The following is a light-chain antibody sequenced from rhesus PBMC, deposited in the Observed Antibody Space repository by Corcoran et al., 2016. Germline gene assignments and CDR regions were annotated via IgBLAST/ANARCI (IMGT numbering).Light chain of an antibody. CDR1: QSVSNS. V-gene: IGKV3-42*01. J-gene: IGKJ4*01. Sequence: EIVMTQSPGTLSLSPGERATLSCRSSQSVSNSLAWYQQKPGPAPKLLSYGASSRATGIPDRFSGSGAGTDVTLTIRTLEPEDVGVYYCRHDSSWPLTFGGGTKVELK. CDR2: GAS. CDR3: RHDSSWPLT.